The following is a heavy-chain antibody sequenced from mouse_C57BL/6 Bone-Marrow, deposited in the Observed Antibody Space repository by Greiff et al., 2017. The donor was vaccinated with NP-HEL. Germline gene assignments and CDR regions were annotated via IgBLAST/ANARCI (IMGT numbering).Heavy chain of an antibody. Sequence: VQLQQSGPELVKPGASVKMSCKASGYTFTDYNMHWVKQSHGKSLEWIGYINPNNGGTSYNQKFKGKATLTVNKSSRTAYMGRSSLTSEDSAVYYCAREGVITTVVAKGYFDVWGTGTTVTVSS. D-gene: IGHD1-1*01. CDR1: GYTFTDYN. CDR3: AREGVITTVVAKGYFDV. CDR2: INPNNGGT. V-gene: IGHV1-22*01. J-gene: IGHJ1*03.